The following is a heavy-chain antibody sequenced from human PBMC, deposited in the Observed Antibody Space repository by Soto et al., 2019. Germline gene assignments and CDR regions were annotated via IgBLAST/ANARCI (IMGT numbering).Heavy chain of an antibody. CDR1: GFTFGSYW. CDR3: ARAYSGRLPRRADYYYAMDV. J-gene: IGHJ6*02. D-gene: IGHD2-15*01. V-gene: IGHV3-13*05. CDR2: LGAADDP. Sequence: GGSLRLSCAASGFTFGSYWMSWVRQPNGKGLEWVSALGAADDPYYLGSVKGRFTISRENAKNSLYLQMNNLRAGDTAVYYCARAYSGRLPRRADYYYAMDVWGQGTTVTVSS.